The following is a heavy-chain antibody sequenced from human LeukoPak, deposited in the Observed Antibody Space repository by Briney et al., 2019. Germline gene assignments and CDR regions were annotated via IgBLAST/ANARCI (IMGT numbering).Heavy chain of an antibody. CDR2: ISSSSSYI. Sequence: GGSLRLSCAASGFTFSSYAMNWARQAPGKGLEWVSSISSSSSYIYYADSVKGRFTISRDNAKNSLYLQMNSLRAEDTAVYYCARESQGYCSSTSCYALGAFDIWGQGTMVTVSS. V-gene: IGHV3-21*01. D-gene: IGHD2-2*01. CDR3: ARESQGYCSSTSCYALGAFDI. CDR1: GFTFSSYA. J-gene: IGHJ3*02.